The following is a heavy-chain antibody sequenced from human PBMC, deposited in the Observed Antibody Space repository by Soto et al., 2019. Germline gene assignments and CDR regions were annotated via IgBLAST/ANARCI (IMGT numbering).Heavy chain of an antibody. CDR2: ISGSGGST. Sequence: PGGSLRLSCAASGFTFSSYAMSWVRQAPGKGLEWVSAISGSGGSTYYADSVKGRFTISRDNSKNTLYLQMNSLRAEDTAVYYCAIDNGWEMADSHNAFVIWGQGTMVTVSS. CDR3: AIDNGWEMADSHNAFVI. D-gene: IGHD3-16*01. CDR1: GFTFSSYA. J-gene: IGHJ3*02. V-gene: IGHV3-23*01.